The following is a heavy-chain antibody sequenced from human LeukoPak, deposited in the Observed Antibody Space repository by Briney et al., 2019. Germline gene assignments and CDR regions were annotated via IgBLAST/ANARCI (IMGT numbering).Heavy chain of an antibody. CDR2: ISGSGGST. J-gene: IGHJ4*02. V-gene: IGHV3-23*01. Sequence: GGSLILSCAASGFTFSSYAMSWVRQAPGKGLEWVSAISGSGGSTYYADSVKGRFTISRDNSKNTLYLQMNSLRAEDTAVYYCAKDLVRQQTSYDYWGQGTLVTVSS. CDR1: GFTFSSYA. CDR3: AKDLVRQQTSYDY. D-gene: IGHD6-13*01.